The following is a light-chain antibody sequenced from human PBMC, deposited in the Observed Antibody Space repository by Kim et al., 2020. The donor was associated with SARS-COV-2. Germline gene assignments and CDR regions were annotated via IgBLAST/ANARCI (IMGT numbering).Light chain of an antibody. V-gene: IGLV3-21*04. J-gene: IGLJ3*02. CDR3: QVWDSSSDHRV. Sequence: APGKTARITCGGNHIGSKSVHWYQQKPGQAPVLVIYYDSDRPSGIPERFSGSNSGNTATLTISRVEAGDEADYYCQVWDSSSDHRVFGGGTKVTVL. CDR2: YDS. CDR1: HIGSKS.